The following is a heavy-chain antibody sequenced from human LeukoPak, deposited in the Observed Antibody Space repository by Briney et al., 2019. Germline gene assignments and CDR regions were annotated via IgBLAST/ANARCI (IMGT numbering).Heavy chain of an antibody. D-gene: IGHD3-22*01. CDR2: ISGSGGST. Sequence: GSLRLSCAASGFIFSSDAMSWVRQAPGKRLEWVSAISGSGGSTYYADSVKGRFTISRDNSKNTLYLQMNSLRAEDTAVYYCAKDPVYYDSSGPDYWGQGTLVTVSS. CDR1: GFIFSSDA. V-gene: IGHV3-23*01. CDR3: AKDPVYYDSSGPDY. J-gene: IGHJ4*02.